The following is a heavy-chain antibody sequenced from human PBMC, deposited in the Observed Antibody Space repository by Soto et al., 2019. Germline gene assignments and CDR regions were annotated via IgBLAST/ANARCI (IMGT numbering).Heavy chain of an antibody. CDR3: AREGNYGSGIIDAFDI. CDR2: IYYSGST. V-gene: IGHV4-31*03. CDR1: GGSISSGGYY. J-gene: IGHJ3*02. D-gene: IGHD3-10*01. Sequence: QVQLQESGPGLVKPSQTLSLTCTVSGGSISSGGYYWSWIRQHPGKGLEWIGYIYYSGSTYYNPSLKSRFTISVDTSKNQFSLKLSSVTAADTAVYYCAREGNYGSGIIDAFDIWGQGTMVTVSS.